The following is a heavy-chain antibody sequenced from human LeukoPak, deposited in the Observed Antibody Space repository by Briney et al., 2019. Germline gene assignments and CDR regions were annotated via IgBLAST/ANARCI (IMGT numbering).Heavy chain of an antibody. CDR3: ARLSTSSGPYTFDY. Sequence: SETLSLTCTVSGGSISNYYWTWIRQPPGKGLEWIGYIYYSESTNYNPSLKSRVTITLDTSKNQFSLRLSSVTAADTAVYYCARLSTSSGPYTFDYWGQGTLVTVSS. D-gene: IGHD6-19*01. J-gene: IGHJ4*02. V-gene: IGHV4-59*08. CDR2: IYYSEST. CDR1: GGSISNYY.